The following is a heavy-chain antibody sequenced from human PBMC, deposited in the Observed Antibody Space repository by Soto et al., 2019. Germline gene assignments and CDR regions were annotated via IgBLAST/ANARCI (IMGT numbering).Heavy chain of an antibody. Sequence: ASVKVSCKASGYTFTGYYMHWVRQAPGQGLEWMGWINPNSGGTNYAQKFQGWVTMTRDTSISTAYMELSRLRSDDTAVYYCARDTRGGYYYYGMDVWGQGTTVTVSS. D-gene: IGHD1-26*01. V-gene: IGHV1-2*04. CDR2: INPNSGGT. CDR3: ARDTRGGYYYYGMDV. J-gene: IGHJ6*02. CDR1: GYTFTGYY.